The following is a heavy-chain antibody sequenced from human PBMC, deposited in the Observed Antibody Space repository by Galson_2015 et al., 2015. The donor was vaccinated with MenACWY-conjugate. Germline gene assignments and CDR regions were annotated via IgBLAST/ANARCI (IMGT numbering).Heavy chain of an antibody. CDR3: ARSASGYSGSYFGY. D-gene: IGHD1-26*01. V-gene: IGHV5-10-1*01. Sequence: SDSYTNYSPSFQGHVTISADKSISTAYLQWSSLKASDTAMYYCARSASGYSGSYFGYWGQGTLVTVSS. J-gene: IGHJ4*02. CDR2: SDSYT.